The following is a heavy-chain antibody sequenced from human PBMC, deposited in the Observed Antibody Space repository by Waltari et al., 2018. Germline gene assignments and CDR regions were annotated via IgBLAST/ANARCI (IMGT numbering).Heavy chain of an antibody. CDR2: MMKLGGGS. D-gene: IGHD3-3*01. CDR1: GFTFCIYV. CDR3: AKAQGTDLSFDV. Sequence: EEQLVESGGGLVQPGGSLRLSCAASGFTFCIYVMTWVRQAPGTGLEWVSGMMKLGGGSADGYADSVKGQFTISRNNSRNTLYLQRNSLRAEDTAVYYCAKAQGTDLSFDVWGQGTMVTVSS. J-gene: IGHJ3*01. V-gene: IGHV3-23*04.